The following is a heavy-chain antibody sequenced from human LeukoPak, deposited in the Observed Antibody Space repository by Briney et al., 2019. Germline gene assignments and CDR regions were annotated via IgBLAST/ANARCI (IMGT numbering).Heavy chain of an antibody. J-gene: IGHJ5*02. D-gene: IGHD5-18*01. CDR1: GYSISSGYY. V-gene: IGHV4-38-2*02. Sequence: SETLSLTCTVSGYSISSGYYWGWIRQPPGKGLEWIGSISHSGSTYYKPSLKSRVTISVDTSKNQFSLKLSSVTAADTAVYYCARDFSYGSVNWFDPWGQGTLVTVSS. CDR3: ARDFSYGSVNWFDP. CDR2: ISHSGST.